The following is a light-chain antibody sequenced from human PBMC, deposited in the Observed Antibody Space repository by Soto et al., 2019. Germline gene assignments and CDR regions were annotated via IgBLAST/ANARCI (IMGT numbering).Light chain of an antibody. CDR3: RQSYTTPPFN. V-gene: IGKV1-39*01. J-gene: IGKJ3*01. Sequence: DIQMTQSPSPLSASVGDRVYITCRTSQSISSYLNWYQAKPGKAPKLLIYEASSLESGVPSSFSSSVSGTDFTLTISSLQAEDSATDYCRQSYTTPPFNFGPGTRV. CDR1: QSISSY. CDR2: EAS.